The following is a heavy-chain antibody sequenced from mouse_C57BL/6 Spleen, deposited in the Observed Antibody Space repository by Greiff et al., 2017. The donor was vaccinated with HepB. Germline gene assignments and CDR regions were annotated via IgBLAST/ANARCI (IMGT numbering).Heavy chain of an antibody. J-gene: IGHJ4*01. CDR2: IHPNSGST. CDR3: ARLGRNYAMDY. CDR1: GYTFTSYW. V-gene: IGHV1-64*01. Sequence: QVQLQQPGAELVKPGASVKLSCKASGYTFTSYWMHWVKQRPGQGLEWIGMIHPNSGSTNYNEKFKSKATLTVDKSSSTAYMQLSSLTSEDSAVYYCARLGRNYAMDYWGQGTSVTVSS.